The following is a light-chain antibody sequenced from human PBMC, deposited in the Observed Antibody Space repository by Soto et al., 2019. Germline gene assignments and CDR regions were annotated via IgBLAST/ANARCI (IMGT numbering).Light chain of an antibody. Sequence: EIVLTQSPDTLSLSPGERATLSCRASQSVSSNLAWYQQKSGQAPRLLMYGASTRASGIPARFSGSGSGTEFTLTISSLQSEDFAVYYCQQYDNWPRTFGQGTKVDI. CDR1: QSVSSN. CDR2: GAS. J-gene: IGKJ1*01. V-gene: IGKV3-15*01. CDR3: QQYDNWPRT.